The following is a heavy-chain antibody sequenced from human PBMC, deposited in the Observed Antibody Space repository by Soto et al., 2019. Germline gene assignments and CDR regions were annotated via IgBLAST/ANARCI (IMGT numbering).Heavy chain of an antibody. D-gene: IGHD4-17*01. J-gene: IGHJ6*02. CDR3: TTDKYGDYYYYYYGMDV. Sequence: GGSLRLSCAASGFTFSNAWMSWVRQAPGKGLEWVGRIKSKTDGGTTDYAAPVKGRFTISRDDSKNTLYLQMNSLKTEDTAVYYCTTDKYGDYYYYYYGMDVWGQGTTVTV. CDR2: IKSKTDGGTT. V-gene: IGHV3-15*01. CDR1: GFTFSNAW.